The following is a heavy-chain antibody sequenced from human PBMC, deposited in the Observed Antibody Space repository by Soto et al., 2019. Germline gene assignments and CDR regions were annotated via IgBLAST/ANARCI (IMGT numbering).Heavy chain of an antibody. CDR1: GFSFSTYG. V-gene: IGHV3-30*18. Sequence: SLRLSCAASGFSFSTYGMHWVRQAPGKGLEWVAVISSDGRNKFYADSVKGRFTVSRDNSKSTLLLQMDSLRAEDTAVYYCAKVKRIAPTDFYHDMDVWGQGTTVTVSS. D-gene: IGHD6-13*01. CDR2: ISSDGRNK. CDR3: AKVKRIAPTDFYHDMDV. J-gene: IGHJ6*02.